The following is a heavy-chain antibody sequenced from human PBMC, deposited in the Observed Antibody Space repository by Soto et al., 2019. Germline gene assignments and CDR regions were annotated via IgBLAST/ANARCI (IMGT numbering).Heavy chain of an antibody. Sequence: QVQLQESGPGLVKPSGTLSLTCAVSGGSISSSNWWTWVRQPPGKGLEWIGEIYHSGSTNYSPSRKSRVTISVDMSKNQFSLKLTSVTAADTAIYYCARGGNVAAAGTVYLDYWGQGTLVTVSS. V-gene: IGHV4-4*02. CDR1: GGSISSSNW. D-gene: IGHD6-13*01. CDR3: ARGGNVAAAGTVYLDY. J-gene: IGHJ4*02. CDR2: IYHSGST.